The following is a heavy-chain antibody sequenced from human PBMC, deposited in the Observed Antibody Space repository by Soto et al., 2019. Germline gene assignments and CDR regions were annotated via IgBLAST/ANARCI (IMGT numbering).Heavy chain of an antibody. CDR2: IIPIFGTA. CDR1: GGTFSSYA. CDR3: ATQGLPNYYYSGMDV. V-gene: IGHV1-69*12. J-gene: IGHJ6*02. D-gene: IGHD5-18*01. Sequence: QVQLVQSGAEVKKPGSSVKVSCKASGGTFSSYAISWVRQAPGQGLEWMGGIIPIFGTANYAQKFQGRVTITADDSTSTAYTELSSLRAEDTAVYYCATQGLPNYYYSGMDVWGQGTTVTVSS.